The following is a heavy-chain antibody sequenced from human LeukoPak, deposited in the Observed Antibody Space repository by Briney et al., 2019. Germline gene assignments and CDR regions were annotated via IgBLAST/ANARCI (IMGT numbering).Heavy chain of an antibody. CDR1: GYTFTSYG. D-gene: IGHD5-18*01. Sequence: ASVKVSCKASGYTFTSYGISWVRQAPGQGLEWMGWISAYNGNTNYAQKLQGRVTMTTDTSTSTAYMELRSLRSDDTAVYYCARERLPGGYSYGYYYYYYMDVWGKGTTVTISS. CDR2: ISAYNGNT. CDR3: ARERLPGGYSYGYYYYYYMDV. V-gene: IGHV1-18*01. J-gene: IGHJ6*03.